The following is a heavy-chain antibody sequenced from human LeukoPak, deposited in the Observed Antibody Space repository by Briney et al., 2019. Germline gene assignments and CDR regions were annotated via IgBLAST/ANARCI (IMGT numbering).Heavy chain of an antibody. V-gene: IGHV3-23*01. CDR2: ISGNGGST. CDR3: VKGGQRYDFWRFDF. J-gene: IGHJ5*01. D-gene: IGHD3-3*01. Sequence: GGSLRLSCEASGFSFSIYAMSWVRQAPGKGLEWVSSISGNGGSTYYANSVKGRFTIARDNSKNTLYMEMNSLTGENTALYYCVKGGQRYDFWRFDFWGRGTLVTVSS. CDR1: GFSFSIYA.